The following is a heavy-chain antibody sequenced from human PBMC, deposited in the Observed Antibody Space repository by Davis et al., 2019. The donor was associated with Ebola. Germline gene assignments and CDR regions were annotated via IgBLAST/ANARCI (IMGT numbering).Heavy chain of an antibody. Sequence: SVKVSCKASGGTFSSYAISWVRQAPGQGLEWMGRIIPILGIANYAQKFQGRVTITADKYTSTAYMELSSLRSEDTAVYYCARDEMATIGNWFDPWGQGTLVTVSS. CDR3: ARDEMATIGNWFDP. D-gene: IGHD5-24*01. CDR1: GGTFSSYA. CDR2: IIPILGIA. J-gene: IGHJ5*02. V-gene: IGHV1-69*04.